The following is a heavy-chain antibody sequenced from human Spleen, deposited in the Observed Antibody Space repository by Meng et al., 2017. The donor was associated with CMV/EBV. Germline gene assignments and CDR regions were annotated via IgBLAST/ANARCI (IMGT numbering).Heavy chain of an antibody. Sequence: GESLRISWAASGLIFSSFDMNWVRQAPGKGQEWVSYIKPSATTIYDADSIKGRITSSSDNAKHSLYLQMNSLRAEDTAVYYCAAPSFTSTFCSSYFDYWGQGALVTVSS. CDR1: GLIFSSFD. D-gene: IGHD2-2*01. CDR2: IKPSATTI. V-gene: IGHV3-48*03. CDR3: AAPSFTSTFCSSYFDY. J-gene: IGHJ4*02.